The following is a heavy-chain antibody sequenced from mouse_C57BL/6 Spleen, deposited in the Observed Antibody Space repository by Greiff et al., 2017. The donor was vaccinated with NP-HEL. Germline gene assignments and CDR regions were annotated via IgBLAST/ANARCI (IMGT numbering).Heavy chain of an antibody. J-gene: IGHJ4*01. D-gene: IGHD1-1*01. CDR2: INPYNGGT. V-gene: IGHV1-19*01. Sequence: EVQLQQSGPVLVKPGASVKMSCKASGYTFTDYYMNWVKQSHGKSLEWIGVINPYNGGTSYNQKFKGKATLTVDKSSSTAYMELNSLTSEDSAVYYCAREGLDYGSSYVDYYAMDYWGQGTSVTVSS. CDR1: GYTFTDYY. CDR3: AREGLDYGSSYVDYYAMDY.